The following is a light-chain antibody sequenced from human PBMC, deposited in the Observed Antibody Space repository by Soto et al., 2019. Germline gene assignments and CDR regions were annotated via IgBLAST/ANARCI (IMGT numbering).Light chain of an antibody. CDR3: QSYDSSLSAYVV. CDR2: GNS. V-gene: IGLV1-40*01. J-gene: IGLJ2*01. Sequence: QSALTQPPSVSGAPGQRVTISCTGSSSNIGAGYDVHWYQQLPGTAPKPLIYGNSNRPSGVPDRFSGSKSGTSASLAITGLQAEDEADYYCQSYDSSLSAYVVFGGGTQLTVL. CDR1: SSNIGAGYD.